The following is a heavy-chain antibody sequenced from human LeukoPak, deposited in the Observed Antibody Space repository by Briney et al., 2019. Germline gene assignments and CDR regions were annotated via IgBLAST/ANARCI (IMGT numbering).Heavy chain of an antibody. CDR2: IKQDGSDK. Sequence: PGGSLRLSCAASGFTFNNYWMTWVRQAPGKGLEWVANIKQDGSDKYYVDSVKGRFIISRDTAKNSLYLQMNSLRAEDTAAYYCARGGAADYWGQGTLVTVSS. CDR1: GFTFNNYW. CDR3: ARGGAADY. V-gene: IGHV3-7*02. J-gene: IGHJ4*02. D-gene: IGHD1-26*01.